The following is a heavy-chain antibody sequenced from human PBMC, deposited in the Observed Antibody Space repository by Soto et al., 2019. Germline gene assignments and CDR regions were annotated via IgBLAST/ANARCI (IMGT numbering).Heavy chain of an antibody. CDR1: GGSISSSSYY. J-gene: IGHJ4*02. CDR2: IYYSGST. V-gene: IGHV4-39*01. Sequence: SETLSLTCTVSGGSISSSSYYWGWIRQPPGKGLEWIGSIYYSGSTYYNPSLKSRVTISVDTSKNQFSLKLSSVTAADTAVYYCASQPPGIAGRFYYFDDWGQGTLVTVSS. D-gene: IGHD6-13*01. CDR3: ASQPPGIAGRFYYFDD.